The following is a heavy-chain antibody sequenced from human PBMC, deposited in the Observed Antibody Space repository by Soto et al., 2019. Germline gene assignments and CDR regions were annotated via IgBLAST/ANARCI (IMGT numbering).Heavy chain of an antibody. CDR3: ARGMTPDYFDY. J-gene: IGHJ4*02. CDR1: GYTFSNYG. CDR2: INTYNGNT. Sequence: QVQLVQSGAEVKKPGASVKVSCKASGYTFSNYGISWVRQAPGQGLEWMGWINTYNGNTNYAQKLQGRVTMTTDTSTNTVNMDLRSLRSDDTAVYFCARGMTPDYFDYWGQGTRVTVSS. V-gene: IGHV1-18*01.